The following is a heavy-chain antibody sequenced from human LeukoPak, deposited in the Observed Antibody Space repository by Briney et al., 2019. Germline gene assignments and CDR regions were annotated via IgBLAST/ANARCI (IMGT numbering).Heavy chain of an antibody. V-gene: IGHV3-23*01. CDR3: AKKGIAAAGPHAFDY. CDR1: GLSFINYA. J-gene: IGHJ4*02. Sequence: GGSLRLSCVASGLSFINYAMTWVRQAPGKGLEWVSSINSGSAGSTSYADPVRGRSTISRDNSKNTLYLQMNSLRAEDTAVYYCAKKGIAAAGPHAFDYWGQGTLVTVSS. CDR2: INSGSAGST. D-gene: IGHD6-13*01.